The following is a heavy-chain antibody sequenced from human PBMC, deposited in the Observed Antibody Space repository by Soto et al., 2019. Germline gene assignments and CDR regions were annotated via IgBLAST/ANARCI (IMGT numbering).Heavy chain of an antibody. CDR3: ARDWSMDV. CDR2: IRSDGSNT. D-gene: IGHD1-1*01. Sequence: QVQLVESGGGVVQPGRSLRLSCAASGFAFTTYAMHWVRQAPGKGLEWLALIRSDGSNTYYSDSVKGRFTISRDNAKNTLYIQMNSLRSEDTSVYYCARDWSMDVW. J-gene: IGHJ6*01. V-gene: IGHV3-30-3*01. CDR1: GFAFTTYA.